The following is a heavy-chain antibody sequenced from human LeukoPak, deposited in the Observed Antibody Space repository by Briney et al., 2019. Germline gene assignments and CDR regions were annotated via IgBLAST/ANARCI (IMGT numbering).Heavy chain of an antibody. CDR3: AREVYCSSTSCYLAFDI. CDR1: GYTFTGYY. V-gene: IGHV1-2*02. D-gene: IGHD2-2*01. CDR2: INPNSGGT. J-gene: IGHJ3*02. Sequence: ASVKVSCKASGYTFTGYYMHWVRQASGQGLEWRGWINPNSGGTNYAQTFQSRVTLTRDTSISTAYIELSRLRSDDTAVYYCAREVYCSSTSCYLAFDIWGQGTMVTVSS.